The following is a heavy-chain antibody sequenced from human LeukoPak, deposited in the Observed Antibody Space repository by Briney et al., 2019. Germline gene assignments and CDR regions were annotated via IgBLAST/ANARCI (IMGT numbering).Heavy chain of an antibody. Sequence: SETLSLTCTVSGGSISSYYWSWIRQPAGKGLEWIGRIYTSGSTNYNPSLKSRVTMSVDTSKNQFSLKLSSVTAADTAVYYCARSLIGYCSSTSCPNWFDPWGQGTLVTVSS. CDR1: GGSISSYY. J-gene: IGHJ5*02. V-gene: IGHV4-4*07. CDR3: ARSLIGYCSSTSCPNWFDP. D-gene: IGHD2-2*01. CDR2: IYTSGST.